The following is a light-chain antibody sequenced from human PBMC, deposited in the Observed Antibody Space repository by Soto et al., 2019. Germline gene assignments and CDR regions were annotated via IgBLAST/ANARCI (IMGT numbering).Light chain of an antibody. Sequence: QSALTQPASVLGSPGQSITISCTGSSSDVGGNKYVSWYQQHPGEAPKVMIYDVSSRPSGVSDRFSGSKSGNTASLTISGLQAEDEADYYCSSFTTRNTRVFGGGTQLTVL. J-gene: IGLJ3*02. V-gene: IGLV2-14*03. CDR1: SSDVGGNKY. CDR2: DVS. CDR3: SSFTTRNTRV.